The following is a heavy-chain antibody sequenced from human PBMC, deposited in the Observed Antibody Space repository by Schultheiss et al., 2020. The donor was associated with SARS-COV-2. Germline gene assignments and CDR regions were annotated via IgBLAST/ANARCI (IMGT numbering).Heavy chain of an antibody. D-gene: IGHD7-27*01. V-gene: IGHV4-38-2*01. CDR2: IYYSGST. Sequence: SETLSLTCAVSGYSISSGYYWGWIRQPPGKGLEWIGYIYYSGSTYYNPSLKSLVTISVDTSKNQFSLKLSSVTAADTAVYYCASWGIYYYYGMDVWGQGTTVTVSS. CDR3: ASWGIYYYYGMDV. CDR1: GYSISSGYY. J-gene: IGHJ6*02.